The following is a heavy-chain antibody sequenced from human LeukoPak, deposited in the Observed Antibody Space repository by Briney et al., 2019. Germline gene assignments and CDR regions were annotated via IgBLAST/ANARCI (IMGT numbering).Heavy chain of an antibody. Sequence: GGSLRLSCAASGFTFSSYWMHGVRQAPGKGLVWVSRIDSDGSSTIYADSVKGRFTISRDNAKNTLNLQMNSLRAEDTALYYCARSGAPTPDYWGQGTLVIVSS. V-gene: IGHV3-74*01. CDR1: GFTFSSYW. CDR3: ARSGAPTPDY. J-gene: IGHJ4*02. D-gene: IGHD2-15*01. CDR2: IDSDGSST.